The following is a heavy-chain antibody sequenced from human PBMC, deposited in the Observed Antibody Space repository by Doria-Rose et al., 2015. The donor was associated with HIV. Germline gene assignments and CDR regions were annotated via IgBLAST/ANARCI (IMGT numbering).Heavy chain of an antibody. CDR3: ARIKSSRWYHKYYFDS. J-gene: IGHJ4*02. Sequence: QESGPVLVKPTETLTLTCTVSGVSLSSPGMGVSWIRQPPGKALEWLANIFSDDESSYKPSLKSRLIISRGTSNSQVVLTMTDMDSVYTASYYCARIKSSRWYHKYYFDSWGQGTLVIVSA. D-gene: IGHD6-13*01. CDR1: GVSLSSPGMG. V-gene: IGHV2-26*01. CDR2: IFSDDES.